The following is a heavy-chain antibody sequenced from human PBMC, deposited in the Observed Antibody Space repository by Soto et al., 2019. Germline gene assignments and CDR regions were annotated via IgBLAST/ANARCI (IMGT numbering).Heavy chain of an antibody. D-gene: IGHD3-10*01. V-gene: IGHV3-7*03. CDR3: ARDCITMVRGVIIGSQGGMDV. J-gene: IGHJ6*02. CDR2: IKQDGSEK. Sequence: GGSLRLSCAASGFTFSSYWMSWVRQAPGKGLECVANIKQDGSEKYYVDSVKGRFTISRDNAKNSLYLQMNSLRAEDTAVYYCARDCITMVRGVIIGSQGGMDVWGQGTTVTVSS. CDR1: GFTFSSYW.